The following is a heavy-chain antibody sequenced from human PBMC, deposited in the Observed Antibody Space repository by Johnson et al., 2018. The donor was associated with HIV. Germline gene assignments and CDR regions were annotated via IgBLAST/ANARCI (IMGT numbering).Heavy chain of an antibody. J-gene: IGHJ3*02. CDR1: GFTFSSYG. CDR2: IWHDGRDV. D-gene: IGHD5-12*01. CDR3: AKDQHGPLVPTVMRDDAFDI. Sequence: QVQLVESGGGVVQPGRSLRLSCAASGFTFSSYGMHWVRRAPGKGLEWVAFIWHDGRDVYYADSVKGRFTVSRDNSKNAVYLQMNSLGAGDTAVYYCAKDQHGPLVPTVMRDDAFDIWGQGTMVTVSS. V-gene: IGHV3-33*03.